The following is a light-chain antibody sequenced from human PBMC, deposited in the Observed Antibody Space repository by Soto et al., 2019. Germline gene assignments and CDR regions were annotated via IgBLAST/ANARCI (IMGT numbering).Light chain of an antibody. CDR2: EVS. Sequence: QSVLTQPPSVSGSPGQSVTISCTGTSSDVGSYNRVSWYQQPPGTAPKLMIYEVSNRPSGVPDRFSGSKSGNTASLTISGLQAEDEADYYCCSFTSSSPLVFGGGTKLTVL. V-gene: IGLV2-18*02. CDR1: SSDVGSYNR. CDR3: CSFTSSSPLV. J-gene: IGLJ3*02.